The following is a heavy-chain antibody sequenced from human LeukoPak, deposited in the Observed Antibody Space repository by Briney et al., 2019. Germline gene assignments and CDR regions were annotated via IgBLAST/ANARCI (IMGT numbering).Heavy chain of an antibody. CDR1: GFSLSTSGMC. CDR2: IDWYDDK. D-gene: IGHD3-10*01. J-gene: IGHJ5*02. V-gene: IGHV2-70*01. Sequence: SGPSLVKPTQTLTLTCTFSGFSLSTSGMCVSWIRQPPGKALEWLALIDWYDDKYYSTSLKTRLTISKDTSKNQVVITMTNMDPVDTATYCCARTHPPTMGRGRWFDPWGQGTLVTVSS. CDR3: ARTHPPTMGRGRWFDP.